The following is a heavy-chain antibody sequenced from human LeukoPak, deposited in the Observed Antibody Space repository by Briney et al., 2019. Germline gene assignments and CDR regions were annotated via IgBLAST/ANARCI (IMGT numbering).Heavy chain of an antibody. J-gene: IGHJ4*02. D-gene: IGHD3-22*01. CDR3: ARRYDSSGYYPAPFDY. CDR2: IIPIFGTA. V-gene: IGHV1-69*13. Sequence: ASVKVSCKASGGTFSSYAISWVRQAPGQGLEWMGGIIPIFGTANYAQKFQGRVTTTADESTSTAYMELSSLRSEDTAVYYCARRYDSSGYYPAPFDYWGQGTLVTVSS. CDR1: GGTFSSYA.